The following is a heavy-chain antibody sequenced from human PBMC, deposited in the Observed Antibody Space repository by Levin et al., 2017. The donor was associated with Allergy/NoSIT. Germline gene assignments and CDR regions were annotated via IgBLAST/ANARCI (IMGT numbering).Heavy chain of an antibody. D-gene: IGHD6-6*01. V-gene: IGHV3-9*01. CDR1: GFTFDDYA. CDR3: AKDVTLKYSSSSIYYYYYMDV. J-gene: IGHJ6*03. Sequence: QTGGSLRLSCAASGFTFDDYAMHWVRQAPGKGLEGVSGISWNSGSIGYADSVKGRFTISRDNAKNSLYLQMNSLRAEDTALYYCAKDVTLKYSSSSIYYYYYMDVWGKGTTVTVSS. CDR2: ISWNSGSI.